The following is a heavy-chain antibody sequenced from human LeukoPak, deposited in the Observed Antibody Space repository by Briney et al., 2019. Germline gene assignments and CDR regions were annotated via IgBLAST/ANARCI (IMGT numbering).Heavy chain of an antibody. CDR3: ARGDWNCSFEY. J-gene: IGHJ4*02. CDR1: GGSISSGSYY. D-gene: IGHD1-7*01. V-gene: IGHV4-61*02. CDR2: IYTSGTT. Sequence: PSQTLSLTCTVSGGSISSGSYYWSWIRQPAGKGLEWIGRIYTSGTTNYNPSLKSRVTISVDTSQNQFSLKLNSVTAADTAVYYCARGDWNCSFEYWGQGTLVTVSS.